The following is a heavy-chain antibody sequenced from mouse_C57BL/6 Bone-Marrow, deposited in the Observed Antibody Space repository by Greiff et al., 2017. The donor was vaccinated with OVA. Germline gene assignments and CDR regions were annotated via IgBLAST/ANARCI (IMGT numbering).Heavy chain of an antibody. J-gene: IGHJ3*01. Sequence: LQQSGAELVKPGASVKMSCKASGYTFPSYWITWVKQRPGQGLEWIGDIYPGSGSTNYNEKFKSKATLTVDTSSSTAYMQLSSLTSEDSAVYYCARRKNGRRKRDWFAYWGQGTLVTVSA. V-gene: IGHV1-55*01. CDR3: ARRKNGRRKRDWFAY. CDR2: IYPGSGST. CDR1: GYTFPSYW. D-gene: IGHD1-1*02.